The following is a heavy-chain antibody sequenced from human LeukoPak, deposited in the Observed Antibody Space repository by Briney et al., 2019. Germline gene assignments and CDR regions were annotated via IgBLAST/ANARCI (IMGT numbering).Heavy chain of an antibody. Sequence: PGGSLRLSCAASGFTFSSYAMSWVRQAPGKGLEWVSSIDNNNGRTYYADSVKGRLTISSDSSKNTLYLQMNNLRADDTAIYYCARKHSSGWMDYWGQGTLVTVSS. CDR3: ARKHSSGWMDY. D-gene: IGHD6-19*01. V-gene: IGHV3-23*01. CDR2: IDNNNGRT. J-gene: IGHJ4*02. CDR1: GFTFSSYA.